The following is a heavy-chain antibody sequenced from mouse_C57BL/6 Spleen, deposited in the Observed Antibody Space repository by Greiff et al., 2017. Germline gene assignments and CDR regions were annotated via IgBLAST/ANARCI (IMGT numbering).Heavy chain of an antibody. Sequence: QVQLQQSGAELARPGASVKMSCKASGYTFTSYTMHWVKQRPGQGLEWIGYIHPSSGYTKYNQKFKDKATLTADKSSSTAYMQLSSLTSEDSAVYYCERRDDYSLFAYWGQGTLVTVSA. D-gene: IGHD2-4*01. CDR2: IHPSSGYT. J-gene: IGHJ3*01. CDR1: GYTFTSYT. CDR3: ERRDDYSLFAY. V-gene: IGHV1-4*01.